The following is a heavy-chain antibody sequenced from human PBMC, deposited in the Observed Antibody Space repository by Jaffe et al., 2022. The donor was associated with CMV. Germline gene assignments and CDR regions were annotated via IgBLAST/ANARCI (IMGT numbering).Heavy chain of an antibody. CDR2: ISSSSSYI. CDR3: ASMWGGGWHFDY. J-gene: IGHJ4*02. CDR1: GFTFSSYS. D-gene: IGHD2-15*01. Sequence: EVQLVESGGGLVKPGGSLRLSCAASGFTFSSYSMNWVRQAPGKGLEWVSSISSSSSYIYYADSVKGRFTISRDNAKNSLYLQMNSLRAEDTAVYYCASMWGGGWHFDYWGQGTLVTVSS. V-gene: IGHV3-21*01.